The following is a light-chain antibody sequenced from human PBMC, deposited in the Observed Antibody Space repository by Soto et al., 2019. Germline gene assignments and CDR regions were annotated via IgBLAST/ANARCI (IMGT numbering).Light chain of an antibody. CDR1: SSTIGNNH. V-gene: IGLV1-51*01. CDR2: DGD. Sequence: QSVLTQPPSVSAAPGQEVTISCSGSSSTIGNNHVSWYQHLPGTTPKLLIYDGDERPSGIPVRISGSRSGTSATLAISGLQTGDEADYYCGAWDSGLTAVVFGGGTKVTVL. J-gene: IGLJ2*01. CDR3: GAWDSGLTAVV.